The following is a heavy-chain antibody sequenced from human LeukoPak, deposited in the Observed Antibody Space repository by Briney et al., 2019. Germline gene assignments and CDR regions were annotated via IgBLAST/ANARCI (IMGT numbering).Heavy chain of an antibody. D-gene: IGHD3-22*01. V-gene: IGHV1-2*02. J-gene: IGHJ3*02. CDR2: INPNSGGT. Sequence: ASVKVSCKASGYTFTGYYMHWVRQAPGQGLEWMGWINPNSGGTNYAQKFQGRVTMTRDTSISTAYMELSRLRSDDTAVYYCARATRHYYDTSGHDAFDIWGQGTMVTVSS. CDR3: ARATRHYYDTSGHDAFDI. CDR1: GYTFTGYY.